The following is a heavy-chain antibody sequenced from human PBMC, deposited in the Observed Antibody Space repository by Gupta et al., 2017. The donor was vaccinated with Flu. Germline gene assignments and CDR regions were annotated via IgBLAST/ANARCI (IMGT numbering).Heavy chain of an antibody. D-gene: IGHD4-17*01. CDR1: GFTFSSYE. CDR2: ISSSGSTI. Sequence: EVQLVESGGGLVQPGGSLRLSCAASGFTFSSYEMNWVRQAPGKGLEWVSYISSSGSTIYYADSVKGRFTISRDNAKNSLYLQMNSLRAEDTAVYYCARASVDYGDYVGDFDLWGRGTLVTVSS. CDR3: ARASVDYGDYVGDFDL. V-gene: IGHV3-48*03. J-gene: IGHJ2*01.